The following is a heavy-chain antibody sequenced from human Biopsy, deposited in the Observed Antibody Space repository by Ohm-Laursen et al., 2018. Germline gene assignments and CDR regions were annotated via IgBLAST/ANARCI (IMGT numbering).Heavy chain of an antibody. CDR3: ARDRDRRGWFDP. V-gene: IGHV4-4*07. CDR1: GGSLGSYS. J-gene: IGHJ5*02. CDR2: IYTSGIT. Sequence: GTLSLNCTVSGGSLGSYSWSWIRQPAGKRLEWIGQIYTSGITNYNPSLKSRVTMSVDTSKNKFSLRVSSVTAADTAVYYCARDRDRRGWFDPWGQGTLVTVSS. D-gene: IGHD1-14*01.